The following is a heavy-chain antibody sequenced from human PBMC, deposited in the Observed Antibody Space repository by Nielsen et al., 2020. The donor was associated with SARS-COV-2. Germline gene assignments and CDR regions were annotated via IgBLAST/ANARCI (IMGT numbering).Heavy chain of an antibody. J-gene: IGHJ2*01. Sequence: ASVKVSCKASGYTFTGYYVHWVRQAPGQGLEWMGRINPNSGGTNYAQKFQGRVTMTWDTSISTAYMELSRLRSDDTAIYYCARVSAEDFDLWGRGTLVTVSS. CDR2: INPNSGGT. V-gene: IGHV1-2*06. CDR3: ARVSAEDFDL. CDR1: GYTFTGYY.